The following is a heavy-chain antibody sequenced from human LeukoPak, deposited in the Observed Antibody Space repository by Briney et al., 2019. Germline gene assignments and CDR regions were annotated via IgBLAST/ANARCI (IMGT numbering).Heavy chain of an antibody. CDR3: ARLVAVAGTPNWFDP. V-gene: IGHV5-51*01. CDR2: IYPGDSDT. Sequence: GESLKISCKGSGYSFTSYWIGWVRQMPGKGLEWMGIIYPGDSDTRYSPSFQGQVTISADKSISTAYLQWSSLKASDTAMYYCARLVAVAGTPNWFDPWGQGTLVTVSS. D-gene: IGHD6-19*01. CDR1: GYSFTSYW. J-gene: IGHJ5*02.